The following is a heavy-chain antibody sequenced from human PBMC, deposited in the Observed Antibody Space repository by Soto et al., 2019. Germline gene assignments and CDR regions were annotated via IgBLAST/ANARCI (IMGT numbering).Heavy chain of an antibody. CDR1: GYSFTDYH. CDR3: ARGDSTDCSNGVCSFFYNHDMDV. V-gene: IGHV1-2*04. D-gene: IGHD2-8*01. Sequence: SVKVSCKASGYSFTDYHIHWVRQAPGQGLEWLGRINPKSGGTSTAQKFQGWVTMTTDTSISTASMELTRLTSDDTAIYYCARGDSTDCSNGVCSFFYNHDMDVRGQRTTVTVS. J-gene: IGHJ6*02. CDR2: INPKSGGT.